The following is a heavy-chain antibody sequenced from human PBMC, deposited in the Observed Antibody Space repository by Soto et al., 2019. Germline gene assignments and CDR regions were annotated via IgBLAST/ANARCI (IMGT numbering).Heavy chain of an antibody. CDR1: GASISRYY. V-gene: IGHV4-59*01. CDR2: LYNTGST. D-gene: IGHD2-21*01. CDR3: ARDLWGYCGGSYYYYGMDV. Sequence: ETLSLTCTVSGASISRYYWSWIRQSPGKGLEWIGYLYNTGSTIYNPSLKSRVTISVDTSKNQFSLKMNSVTAADTAVYYCARDLWGYCGGSYYYYGMDVWGQGTTVTVSS. J-gene: IGHJ6*02.